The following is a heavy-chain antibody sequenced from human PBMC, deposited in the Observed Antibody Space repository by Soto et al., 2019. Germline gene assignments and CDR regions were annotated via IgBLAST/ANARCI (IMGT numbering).Heavy chain of an antibody. CDR1: GFTFSSYA. CDR3: AKGPPRYYYDSSGTYGY. D-gene: IGHD3-22*01. J-gene: IGHJ4*02. Sequence: EVQLVESGGGLVQWGGSLRLSCAASGFTFSSYAMSWVRQAPGKGLEWVSAISGSGGSTYYADSVKGRFTISRDNSKNTLYLQMNSLRAEDTAVYYCAKGPPRYYYDSSGTYGYWGQGTLVTVSS. CDR2: ISGSGGST. V-gene: IGHV3-23*04.